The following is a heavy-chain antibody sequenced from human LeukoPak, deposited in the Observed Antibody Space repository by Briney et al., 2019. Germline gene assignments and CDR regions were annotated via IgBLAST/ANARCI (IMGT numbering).Heavy chain of an antibody. V-gene: IGHV3-30*18. CDR2: TSYDGSNK. CDR1: GFTFSSYG. D-gene: IGHD6-19*01. CDR3: AKESVAGPDDY. J-gene: IGHJ4*02. Sequence: GGSLRLSCAASGFTFSSYGMHWVRQAPGKGLEWVAVTSYDGSNKYYAESVKGRFTISRDNAKNTLYLQMNSLRVEDTAVYHCAKESVAGPDDYWGQGTLVTVSS.